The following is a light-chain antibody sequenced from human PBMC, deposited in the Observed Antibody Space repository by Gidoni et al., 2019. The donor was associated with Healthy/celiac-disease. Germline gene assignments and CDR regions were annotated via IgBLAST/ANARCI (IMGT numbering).Light chain of an antibody. Sequence: SSELTQPPSVSVSPGQTASITCSGDKLWDKYACWYQQKPGQSPVLVIYQDSKRPSGIPERFSGSNSGNTATLTISGTQAMDEADYYCQAWDSSYVVFGGGTKLTVL. CDR1: KLWDKY. V-gene: IGLV3-1*01. J-gene: IGLJ2*01. CDR2: QDS. CDR3: QAWDSSYVV.